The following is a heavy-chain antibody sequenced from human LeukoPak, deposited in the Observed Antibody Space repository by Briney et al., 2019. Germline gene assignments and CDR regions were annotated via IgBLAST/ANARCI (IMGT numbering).Heavy chain of an antibody. CDR2: ISSSSSYI. J-gene: IGHJ4*02. V-gene: IGHV3-21*01. CDR3: AREYYDSRHIDY. Sequence: GGSQRLSCAASGFTFSSYSMNWVRQAPGKGLEWVSSISSSSSYIYYADSVKGRFTISRDNAKNSLYLQMDSLRAEDTAVYYCAREYYDSRHIDYWGQGTLVTVSS. CDR1: GFTFSSYS. D-gene: IGHD3-22*01.